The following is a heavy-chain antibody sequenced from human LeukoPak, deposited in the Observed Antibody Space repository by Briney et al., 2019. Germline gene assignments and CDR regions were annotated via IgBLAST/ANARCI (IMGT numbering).Heavy chain of an antibody. Sequence: PSETLSLTCTVSGGSISSYYWSWIRQPPGKRLEWIGYIYYSGSTNYNPSLKSRVTISVDTSKNQFSLKLSSVTAADTAVYYCARHRSSSWYSYWFDPWGQGTLVTVSS. V-gene: IGHV4-59*08. CDR1: GGSISSYY. CDR2: IYYSGST. D-gene: IGHD6-13*01. J-gene: IGHJ5*02. CDR3: ARHRSSSWYSYWFDP.